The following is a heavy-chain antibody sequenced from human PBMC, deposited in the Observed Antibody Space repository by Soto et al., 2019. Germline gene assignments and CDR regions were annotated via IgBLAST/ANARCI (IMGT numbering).Heavy chain of an antibody. V-gene: IGHV4-59*01. Sequence: SETLSLTCTVSGDSLSTYFWSWIRQPPGKGLEWIGFISSDGYTKYNPSLKSRVSLSVDTSKNRFSLMLTSVTAADTAVYYCARDGGIVGVNRYLDYWGQGGLVTSPQ. J-gene: IGHJ4*02. CDR3: ARDGGIVGVNRYLDY. CDR1: GDSLSTYF. CDR2: ISSDGYT. D-gene: IGHD1-26*01.